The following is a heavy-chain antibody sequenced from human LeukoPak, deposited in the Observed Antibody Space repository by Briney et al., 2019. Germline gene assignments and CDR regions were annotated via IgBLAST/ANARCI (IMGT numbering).Heavy chain of an antibody. CDR3: ARPPSRGYSSSFEY. CDR1: GYSFPTYW. CDR2: IYPDESNI. V-gene: IGHV5-51*01. J-gene: IGHJ4*02. D-gene: IGHD2-2*03. Sequence: GESLKISCKGSGYSFPTYWIAWVRQMPGKGLEWMGIIYPDESNIRYSPSFQGQVTISADKSISTAYLQWSSLKASDTAMYYCARPPSRGYSSSFEYGGQGTPVTVSS.